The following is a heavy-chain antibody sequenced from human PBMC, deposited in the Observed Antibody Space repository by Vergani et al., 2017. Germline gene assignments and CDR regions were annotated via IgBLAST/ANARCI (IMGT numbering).Heavy chain of an antibody. V-gene: IGHV3-23*01. CDR2: ISGPGLST. CDR3: AKDQRGVIGCMDV. J-gene: IGHJ6*02. Sequence: EVHLLESGGGLVQSGGSLRLSCAASGFTFSNSAVSWVRQAPGRGLAWVSSISGPGLSTYYADSVKGRFSISRDNSKNTVFLQMHSLRAEDTAIYYCAKDQRGVIGCMDVWGQGTTVTVSS. D-gene: IGHD2-21*01. CDR1: GFTFSNSA.